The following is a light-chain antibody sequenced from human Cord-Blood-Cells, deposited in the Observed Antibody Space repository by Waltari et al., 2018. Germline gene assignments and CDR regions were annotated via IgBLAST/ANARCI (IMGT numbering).Light chain of an antibody. J-gene: IGLJ2*01. CDR3: SSYTSSSTLEV. Sequence: QSALTQPASVSGSPGQSITISCTGTSSDVGGYTYVSWYQQPPGKAPKLMIYDVSKRPSGVSNRFSGSKSGNTASLTISGLQAEDEADYYCSSYTSSSTLEVFGGGTKLTVL. CDR1: SSDVGGYTY. CDR2: DVS. V-gene: IGLV2-14*01.